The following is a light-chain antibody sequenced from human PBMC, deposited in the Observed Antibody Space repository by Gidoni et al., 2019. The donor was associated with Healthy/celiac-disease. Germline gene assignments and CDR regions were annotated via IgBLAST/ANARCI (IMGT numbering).Light chain of an antibody. J-gene: IGKJ2*01. V-gene: IGKV3-20*01. Sequence: EIVLTQSPGTLSLSPGERATLSCRASQSVSSSYLAWYQQKPGQAPRLLIYGASSRATGIPDRFSGSGSGTDFTLTISRLAPEDFAVYYCQQYGSSLFGQGTQLEIK. CDR3: QQYGSSL. CDR1: QSVSSSY. CDR2: GAS.